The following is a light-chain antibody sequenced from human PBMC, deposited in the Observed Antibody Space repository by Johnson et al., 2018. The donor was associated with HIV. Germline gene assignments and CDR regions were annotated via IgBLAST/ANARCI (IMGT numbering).Light chain of an antibody. CDR2: DNN. V-gene: IGLV1-51*01. CDR1: SSNIGNNY. J-gene: IGLJ1*01. CDR3: GTWDSSLSAYV. Sequence: QSALTQPPSVSAAPGQKVAISCSGSSSNIGNNYVSWYQQLPGTATELLIYDNNKRPSGIPDRFSGSKSGTSATLGITGLQTGDEADYYCGTWDSSLSAYVFGTGTKVTVL.